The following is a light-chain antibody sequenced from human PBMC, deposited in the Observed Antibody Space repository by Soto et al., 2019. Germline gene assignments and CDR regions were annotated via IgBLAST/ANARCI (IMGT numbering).Light chain of an antibody. CDR2: GAS. V-gene: IGKV3-20*01. CDR3: QLYGSSPMYT. Sequence: EIVLTQSPGTLSLSPGERATLSCRASQSVSSSYLAWYQQKPGQAPRLLMYGASSRASGIPDRFSGSGSGTDFTLTISRLEPEDFTVYYCQLYGSSPMYTFGQGTKLEIK. J-gene: IGKJ2*01. CDR1: QSVSSSY.